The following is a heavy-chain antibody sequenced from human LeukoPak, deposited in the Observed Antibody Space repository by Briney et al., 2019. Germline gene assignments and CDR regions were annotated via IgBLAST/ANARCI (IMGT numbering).Heavy chain of an antibody. J-gene: IGHJ4*02. CDR2: MYYSGST. D-gene: IGHD2-15*01. CDR3: ARGRSGRGWYYFDY. V-gene: IGHV4-59*01. CDR1: GGSISSDY. Sequence: PSETLSLTCSVSGGSISSDYWSWLRQPPGKGLEWIGNMYYSGSTNYNPSLKSRLTISGDTSKTQFSLKLSSVTAADTAVYYCARGRSGRGWYYFDYWGQGTLVTVSS.